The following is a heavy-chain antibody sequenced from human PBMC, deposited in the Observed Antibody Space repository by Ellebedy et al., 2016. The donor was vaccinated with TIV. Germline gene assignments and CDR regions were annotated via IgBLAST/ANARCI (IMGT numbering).Heavy chain of an antibody. V-gene: IGHV1-69*13. CDR3: ARRGINYGSGSSSWFDP. J-gene: IGHJ5*02. Sequence: SVKVSCXASGGTFSSYAISWVRQAPGQGLEWMGGIIPIFGTANYAQKFQGRVTITADESTSTAYMELSSLRSEDTAVYYCARRGINYGSGSSSWFDPWGQGTLVTVSS. CDR2: IIPIFGTA. D-gene: IGHD3-10*01. CDR1: GGTFSSYA.